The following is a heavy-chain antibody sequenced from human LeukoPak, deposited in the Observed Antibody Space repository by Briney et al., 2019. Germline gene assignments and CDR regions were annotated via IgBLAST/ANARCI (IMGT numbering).Heavy chain of an antibody. V-gene: IGHV4-39*01. J-gene: IGHJ4*02. CDR1: GGSISSGSNY. Sequence: PSETLSLTCTVSGGSISSGSNYWGWIRRPPGKGLEWIGSVYYSGSTYYNPSLKSRLTLSVDASKNQVSLKLSSVTAADTAVYYCVRHHCSTAWNYYINQSPLDHWGQGTLVTVFS. D-gene: IGHD3-22*01. CDR3: VRHHCSTAWNYYINQSPLDH. CDR2: VYYSGST.